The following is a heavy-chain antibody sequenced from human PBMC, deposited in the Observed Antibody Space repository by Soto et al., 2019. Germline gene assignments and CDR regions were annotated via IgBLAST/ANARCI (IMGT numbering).Heavy chain of an antibody. CDR1: GGSISPYY. J-gene: IGHJ4*02. CDR2: IYYSGST. V-gene: IGHV4-59*01. D-gene: IGHD4-17*01. CDR3: ARWYGGSLDY. Sequence: SETLSLTCTVSGGSISPYYWSWIRQPPGKGLEWIGCIYYSGSTNYNPSLKSRVTISVDTSKNQFSLKLSSVTAADTAVYYCARWYGGSLDYWGQGTLVTVSS.